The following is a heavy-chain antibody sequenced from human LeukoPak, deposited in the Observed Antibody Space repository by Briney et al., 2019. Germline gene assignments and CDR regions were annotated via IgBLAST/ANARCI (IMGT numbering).Heavy chain of an antibody. CDR3: AKQGGTYLGSDPYYFDF. CDR2: IYSGVST. V-gene: IGHV3-53*01. Sequence: GGSLRLSCAASGFTVSSNYMSWVRQAPGKGLEWVSVIYSGVSTYYADSVKGRFTISRDNSKNTLYLQMNSLRAEDTAVYYCAKQGGTYLGSDPYYFDFWGHGTLVTVSS. J-gene: IGHJ4*01. D-gene: IGHD1-26*01. CDR1: GFTVSSNY.